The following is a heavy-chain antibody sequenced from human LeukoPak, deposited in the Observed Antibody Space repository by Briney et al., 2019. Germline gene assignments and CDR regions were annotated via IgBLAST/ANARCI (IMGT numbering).Heavy chain of an antibody. CDR3: AGPSSPFDY. V-gene: IGHV4-39*01. Sequence: SETLSLTCTVSGGSISSSTSYWGWIRQPPGKGLEWIGTIYYSGSIYYSGTTYYNPSLKSRVTVSVDTSKNQFSLKLSSVTAADTAVYYCAGPSSPFDYWGQGTLVTVSS. J-gene: IGHJ4*02. CDR2: IYYSGSI. CDR1: GGSISSSTSY. D-gene: IGHD3-10*01.